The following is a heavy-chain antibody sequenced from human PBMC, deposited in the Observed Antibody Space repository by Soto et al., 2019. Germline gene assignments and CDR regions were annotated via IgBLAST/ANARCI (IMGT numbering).Heavy chain of an antibody. Sequence: SETLSRTCTVAGGCISRYYWSWIRQPTGKGLEWIGYIYYSGSTNYNPSLKSRVTISVDTSKNQFSLKLSSVTAADTAVYYCARDTGRGLRGLDYWGQVTLVTVSS. CDR2: IYYSGST. V-gene: IGHV4-59*01. D-gene: IGHD5-18*01. CDR3: ARDTGRGLRGLDY. CDR1: GGCISRYY. J-gene: IGHJ4*02.